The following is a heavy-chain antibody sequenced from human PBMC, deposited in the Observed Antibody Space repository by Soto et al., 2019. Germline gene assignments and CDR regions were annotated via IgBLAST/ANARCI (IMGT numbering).Heavy chain of an antibody. CDR3: ARYQFSPFTMILVVGLDP. Sequence: SVKVSCKASGGTFSSYAISWVRQAPGQGLEWMGGIIPIFGTANYAQKFQGRVTITADKSTSTAYMELSSLRSEDTAVYYCARYQFSPFTMILVVGLDPWGQGXLVT. D-gene: IGHD3-22*01. CDR1: GGTFSSYA. CDR2: IIPIFGTA. J-gene: IGHJ5*02. V-gene: IGHV1-69*06.